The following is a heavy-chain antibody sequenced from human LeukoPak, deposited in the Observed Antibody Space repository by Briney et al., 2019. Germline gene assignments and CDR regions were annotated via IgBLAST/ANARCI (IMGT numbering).Heavy chain of an antibody. Sequence: ASVKVSCKASGYTFTSYGISWVRQAPGQGLEWMGRIIPILGIANYAQKFQGRVTITADKSTSTAYMELSSLRSEDTAVYYCARDKANLAAAGNYGMDVWGQGTTVTVSS. J-gene: IGHJ6*02. D-gene: IGHD6-13*01. CDR3: ARDKANLAAAGNYGMDV. V-gene: IGHV1-69*04. CDR2: IIPILGIA. CDR1: GYTFTSYG.